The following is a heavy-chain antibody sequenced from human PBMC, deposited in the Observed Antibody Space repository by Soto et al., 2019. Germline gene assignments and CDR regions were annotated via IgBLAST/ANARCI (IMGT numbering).Heavy chain of an antibody. CDR3: AKDGTTGGQHYHCMHV. J-gene: IGHJ6*02. CDR2: IGRGDDK. Sequence: GVSPTVSCEASGCTLSDYIMNWVRQGPGKGLEWVSTIGRGDDKYYADSVKGRFTISRDTSKNTLFLQMNSLRAEDTALYFCAKDGTTGGQHYHCMHVWCQGTTVT. CDR1: GCTLSDYI. D-gene: IGHD2-15*01. V-gene: IGHV3-23*01.